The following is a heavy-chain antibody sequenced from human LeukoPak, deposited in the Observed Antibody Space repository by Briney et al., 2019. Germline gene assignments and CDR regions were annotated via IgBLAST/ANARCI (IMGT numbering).Heavy chain of an antibody. CDR1: GGSISSGGYY. J-gene: IGHJ4*02. Sequence: SETLSLTCTVSGGSISSGGYYWSWLRQHPGKGLEWIGYIYYSGSTYYNPSLKSRVTISVDTSKNQFSLKLSSVTAADTAVYYCAREPYDSSALYFDYWGQGTLVTVSS. CDR2: IYYSGST. V-gene: IGHV4-31*03. D-gene: IGHD3-22*01. CDR3: AREPYDSSALYFDY.